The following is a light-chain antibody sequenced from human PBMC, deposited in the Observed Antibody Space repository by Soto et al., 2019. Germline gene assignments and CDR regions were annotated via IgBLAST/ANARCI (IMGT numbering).Light chain of an antibody. Sequence: QSVLTQPPSASGTPGQRVTISCSGSSSNIGGNTVNWYQHLPGTAPKLLIYSNHQRPSGVPDRFSGSKSGTSASLAIRGLQSEDEADYYCAAWDHSMNGVLFGGGTKLTVL. V-gene: IGLV1-44*01. J-gene: IGLJ2*01. CDR2: SNH. CDR1: SSNIGGNT. CDR3: AAWDHSMNGVL.